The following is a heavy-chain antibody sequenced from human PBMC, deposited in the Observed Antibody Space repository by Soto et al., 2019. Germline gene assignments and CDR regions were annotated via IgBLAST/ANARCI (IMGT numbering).Heavy chain of an antibody. CDR1: GYTFTSYG. V-gene: IGHV1-18*01. J-gene: IGHJ4*02. CDR2: ISAYNGNT. D-gene: IGHD1-26*01. Sequence: QVQLVQSGAEVKKPGASVKVSCKASGYTFTSYGITWVRQAPGQGLEWMGWISAYNGNTNYAQKLQGRVTMTPDTSTSTAYMELRSLRSDATAVYYCARESTGSYPEDYWGQGTLVTVSS. CDR3: ARESTGSYPEDY.